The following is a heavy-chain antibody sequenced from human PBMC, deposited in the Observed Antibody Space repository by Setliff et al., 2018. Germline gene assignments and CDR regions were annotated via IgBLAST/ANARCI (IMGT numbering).Heavy chain of an antibody. CDR1: GFTFSPYI. CDR3: ARDQGYCSGGSCYSDGWFDP. CDR2: ISKDDTKK. V-gene: IGHV3-30*03. J-gene: IGHJ5*02. Sequence: GGSLRLSCAASGFTFSPYIIHWVRQAPGKGLEWVALISKDDTKKYLADSVKGRFTISRDSSRNTVDLQMSSLRPEDTALYYCARDQGYCSGGSCYSDGWFDPWGQGTLVTVSS. D-gene: IGHD2-15*01.